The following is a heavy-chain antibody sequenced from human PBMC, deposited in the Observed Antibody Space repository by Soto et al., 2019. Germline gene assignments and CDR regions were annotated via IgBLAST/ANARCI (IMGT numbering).Heavy chain of an antibody. CDR3: AKDSSYSGYDWVDY. CDR1: GFTFSSYG. Sequence: GGSLRLSCAASGFTFSSYGMHWVRQAPGKGLEWVAVISYDGSNKYYADSVKGRFTISRDNSKNTLYLQMNSLRAEDTAVYYCAKDSSYSGYDWVDYWGQGTLVTVSS. CDR2: ISYDGSNK. D-gene: IGHD5-12*01. J-gene: IGHJ4*02. V-gene: IGHV3-30*18.